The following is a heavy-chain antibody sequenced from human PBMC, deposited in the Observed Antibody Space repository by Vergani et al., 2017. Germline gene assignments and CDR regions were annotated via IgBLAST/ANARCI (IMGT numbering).Heavy chain of an antibody. CDR1: GFTFSSYG. CDR2: ISYDGSNK. V-gene: IGHV3-30*03. D-gene: IGHD1-26*01. J-gene: IGHJ6*03. CDR3: AGIREAPYYMDV. Sequence: QVQLVESGGGVVQPGRSLRLSCAASGFTFSSYGMHWVRQAPGKGLEWVAVISYDGSNKYYADSVKGRFTISRDNSKNTLYLQMNSLRAEDTAVYYCAGIREAPYYMDVWGKGP.